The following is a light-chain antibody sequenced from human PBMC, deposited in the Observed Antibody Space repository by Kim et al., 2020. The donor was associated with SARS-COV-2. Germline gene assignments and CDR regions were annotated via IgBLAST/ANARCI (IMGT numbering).Light chain of an antibody. Sequence: APGKTAPITRGEDNIGGLSVNWYQQKAGQAPVLVIHSATDRPSGIPERVSGTNSGTAATLTISRVEAGDEADYYCQVWDSTSDHAIFGGGTQLTVL. CDR3: QVWDSTSDHAI. V-gene: IGLV3-21*04. CDR1: NIGGLS. J-gene: IGLJ2*01. CDR2: SAT.